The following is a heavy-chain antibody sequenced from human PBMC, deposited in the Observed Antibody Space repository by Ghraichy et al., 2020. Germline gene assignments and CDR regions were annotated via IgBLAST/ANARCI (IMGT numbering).Heavy chain of an antibody. CDR3: AKDERGYYESGNYGWFDP. Sequence: GGSLRLPCAASGFTFSSYAMAWVRQTPGKGLEWVSVISGSGDSTYYADSVKGRFTIARDNSKNTLYLQVNSLRAEDTALYYCAKDERGYYESGNYGWFDPWGQGTLVTVSS. V-gene: IGHV3-23*01. D-gene: IGHD3-10*01. J-gene: IGHJ5*02. CDR2: ISGSGDST. CDR1: GFTFSSYA.